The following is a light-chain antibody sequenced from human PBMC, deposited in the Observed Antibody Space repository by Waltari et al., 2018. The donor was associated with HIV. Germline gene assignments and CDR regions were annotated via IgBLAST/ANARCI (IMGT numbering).Light chain of an antibody. Sequence: QSALTQPASVSGSPGQSITISCPGTSRHVGRFKYVPWYQHHPGKAPKLMIYEVIHRPSGVSNRFSGSKSGNTASLTISGLQAEDEADYYCSSYTSSSTLKFGGGTKLTVL. CDR2: EVI. J-gene: IGLJ3*02. CDR1: SRHVGRFKY. V-gene: IGLV2-14*01. CDR3: SSYTSSSTLK.